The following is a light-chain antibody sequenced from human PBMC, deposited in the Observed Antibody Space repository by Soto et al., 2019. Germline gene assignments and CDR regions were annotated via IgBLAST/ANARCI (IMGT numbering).Light chain of an antibody. V-gene: IGLV4-69*01. J-gene: IGLJ3*02. Sequence: QSVLTQSPSASACLGASVKLTCTLSSGHSTYAIAWHQQQPEKGPRYLMKLNSDGSHSKGDGIPDRFSGSSSGAERYLTISSLQSEDEADYYCQTWGTGPWVFGGGTKLTVL. CDR2: LNSDGSH. CDR1: SGHSTYA. CDR3: QTWGTGPWV.